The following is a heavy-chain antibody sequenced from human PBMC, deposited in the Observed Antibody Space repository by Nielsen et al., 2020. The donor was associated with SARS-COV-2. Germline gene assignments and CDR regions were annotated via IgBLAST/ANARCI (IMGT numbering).Heavy chain of an antibody. CDR1: GFTVNRNY. D-gene: IGHD2-15*01. CDR3: ARGVELPHQPPAMDV. J-gene: IGHJ6*02. CDR2: MYAGAST. V-gene: IGHV3-53*04. Sequence: GESLKISCVASGFTVNRNYMSWVRQAPGKGLEWVSLMYAGASTFYADSVKGRFTISRHNAENTVYLQMNSLRTDDTAVYYCARGVELPHQPPAMDVWGQGTTVTVSS.